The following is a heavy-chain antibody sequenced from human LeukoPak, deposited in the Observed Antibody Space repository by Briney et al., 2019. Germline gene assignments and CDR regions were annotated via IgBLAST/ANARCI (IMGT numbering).Heavy chain of an antibody. CDR3: ASGGHHVAAAGTHYFDY. CDR1: GYTFTSYA. J-gene: IGHJ4*02. V-gene: IGHV1-3*01. CDR2: INAGNGNT. Sequence: ASVKVSCKASGYTFTSYAMHWVRQAPGQRLEWMGWINAGNGNTKYSQKFQGRVTITRDTSASTAYMELSSLRSEDTAVYYCASGGHHVAAAGTHYFDYWGQGTLVTVSS. D-gene: IGHD6-13*01.